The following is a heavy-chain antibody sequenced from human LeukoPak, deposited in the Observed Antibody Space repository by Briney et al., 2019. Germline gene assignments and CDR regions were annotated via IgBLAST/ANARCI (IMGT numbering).Heavy chain of an antibody. CDR2: ISSSSSTI. D-gene: IGHD6-6*01. CDR3: ARDYTYRSSSIIDY. CDR1: GFTFSSYS. V-gene: IGHV3-48*02. J-gene: IGHJ4*02. Sequence: GGSLRLSCAASGFTFSSYSMNWVRQAPGKGLEWVSYISSSSSTIYYADSVKGRFTISGDNAKNSLYLQMHSLRDEDTAVYYCARDYTYRSSSIIDYWGQGTLVTVSS.